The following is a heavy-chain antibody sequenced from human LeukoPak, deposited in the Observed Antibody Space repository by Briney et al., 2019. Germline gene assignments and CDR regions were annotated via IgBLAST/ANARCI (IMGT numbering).Heavy chain of an antibody. V-gene: IGHV3-23*01. CDR2: ISGNGAST. CDR1: GFTFSNYA. D-gene: IGHD3-16*01. J-gene: IGHJ4*02. Sequence: GGSLRLSCAASGFTFSNYAMRWVRQAPGKGLEWVSSISGNGASTYYADSVKGRFTISRDNSKNTLYLQMNSLRAEDTAVYYCAKSPFMITFGGVIFEYWGQGTLVTVSS. CDR3: AKSPFMITFGGVIFEY.